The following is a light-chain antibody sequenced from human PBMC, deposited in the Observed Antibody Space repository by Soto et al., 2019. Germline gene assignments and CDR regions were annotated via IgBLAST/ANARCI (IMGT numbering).Light chain of an antibody. CDR3: CSYTSHNTYV. Sequence: QSVLTQPASVSGSPGQSITISGTGTSSDVGGYNYVSWYKQHTDKSPKLMIYDVSNRPSGVSNSFSGSKSGNTASLTISALRADDETAYYCCSYTSHNTYVFGTGTKLTVL. CDR2: DVS. J-gene: IGLJ1*01. CDR1: SSDVGGYNY. V-gene: IGLV2-14*01.